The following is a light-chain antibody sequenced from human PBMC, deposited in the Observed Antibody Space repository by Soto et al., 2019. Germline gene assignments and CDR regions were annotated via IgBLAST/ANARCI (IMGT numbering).Light chain of an antibody. CDR1: NSDVGGYDY. J-gene: IGLJ7*01. Sequence: QSALTQPASVSGSPGQSINIYCTGTNSDVGGYDYVSWYKQYPGQAPKVIIYEVTYRPSGVSARFSGSKSGTTASLTISDLQTEDEADYYCSSFTXXNTWVFGGGTQLTVL. CDR2: EVT. V-gene: IGLV2-14*01. CDR3: SSFTXXNTWV.